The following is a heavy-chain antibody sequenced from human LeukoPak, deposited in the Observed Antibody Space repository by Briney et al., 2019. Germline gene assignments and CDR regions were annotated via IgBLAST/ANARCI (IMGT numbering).Heavy chain of an antibody. CDR1: GFTFSNYG. D-gene: IGHD2-15*01. Sequence: GGSLRLSCATSGFTFSNYGMHWVRQAPGKGLEWVAVIWYDGSNKYYADSVKGRFTISRDSSKNTLYLQMNSLRAEDTAVYYCARDRVDPYYFDYWGQGTLVTVSS. J-gene: IGHJ4*02. V-gene: IGHV3-33*01. CDR2: IWYDGSNK. CDR3: ARDRVDPYYFDY.